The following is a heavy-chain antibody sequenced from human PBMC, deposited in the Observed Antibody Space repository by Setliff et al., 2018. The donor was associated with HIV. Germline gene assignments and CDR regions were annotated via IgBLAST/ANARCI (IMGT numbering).Heavy chain of an antibody. CDR2: FDPEDGET. Sequence: GASVKVSCKVSGYTLTELSRHWVRQAPGKGLEWMGGFDPEDGETIYAQKFQGRVTMTEDTSTDTAYMELSSLRSEDTAVYYCATANRASKSYYSDSSGYPDAFDIWGQGTVVTVSS. CDR3: ATANRASKSYYSDSSGYPDAFDI. V-gene: IGHV1-24*01. CDR1: GYTLTELS. D-gene: IGHD3-22*01. J-gene: IGHJ3*02.